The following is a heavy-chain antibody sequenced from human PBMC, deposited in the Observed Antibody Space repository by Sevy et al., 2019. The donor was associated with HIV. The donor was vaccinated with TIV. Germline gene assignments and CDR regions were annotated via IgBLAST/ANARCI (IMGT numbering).Heavy chain of an antibody. V-gene: IGHV3-23*01. CDR3: AKAGGGWNYFDY. J-gene: IGHJ4*02. D-gene: IGHD6-19*01. CDR2: VDNSGDNT. CDR1: GFTFDNYA. Sequence: GGSLRLSCAASGFTFDNYAMTWVRQTPGKGLEWVSTVDNSGDNTYNADSVKGRFTISRDNSKNTLYLQMDSLGAEDTAIYYCAKAGGGWNYFDYWGQGTLVTVSS.